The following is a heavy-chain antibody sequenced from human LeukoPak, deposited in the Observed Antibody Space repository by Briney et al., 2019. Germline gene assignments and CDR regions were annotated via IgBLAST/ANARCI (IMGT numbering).Heavy chain of an antibody. CDR2: TYYRSGWYN. Sequence: SQTLSLTCALSGDIVSSNSAAWGWIRQSPSRSLEWLGRTYYRSGWYNDYAVSVESRLTINPDTSKNQVSLQLTSVTPEDTAVYYCSRELAWGPADYWGQGTLVTVSS. V-gene: IGHV6-1*01. J-gene: IGHJ4*02. CDR1: GDIVSSNSAA. CDR3: SRELAWGPADY. D-gene: IGHD7-27*01.